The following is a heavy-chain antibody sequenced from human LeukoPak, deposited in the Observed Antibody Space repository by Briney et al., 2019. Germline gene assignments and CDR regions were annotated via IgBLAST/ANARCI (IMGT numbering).Heavy chain of an antibody. V-gene: IGHV3-30-3*01. CDR1: GFTFSSYA. CDR2: ISYDGSNK. CDR3: ARARYSSGWYWGPGYFDY. D-gene: IGHD6-19*01. J-gene: IGHJ4*02. Sequence: GGSLRLSCAASGFTFSSYAMHWVRQAPGKGLEWVAVISYDGSNKYYADSVKGRFTISRDNSKNTLYLQMNSLRAEDTAVYYCARARYSSGWYWGPGYFDYWGQGTLVTVSS.